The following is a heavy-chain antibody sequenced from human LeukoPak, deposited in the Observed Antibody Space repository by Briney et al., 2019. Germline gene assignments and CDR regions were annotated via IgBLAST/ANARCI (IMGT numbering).Heavy chain of an antibody. Sequence: GGSLRLSCAASGFTVSSNYMSWVRQAPGKELEWVSVIYSGGSTYYADSVKGRFTISRDNSKNTLYLQMNSLRAEDTAVYYCARDRGGYYGSGSYGTDYWGQGTLVTVSS. CDR2: IYSGGST. V-gene: IGHV3-66*01. CDR3: ARDRGGYYGSGSYGTDY. J-gene: IGHJ4*02. CDR1: GFTVSSNY. D-gene: IGHD3-10*01.